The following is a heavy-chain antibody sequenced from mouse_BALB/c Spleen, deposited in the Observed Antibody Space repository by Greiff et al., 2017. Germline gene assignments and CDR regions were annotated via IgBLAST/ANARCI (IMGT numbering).Heavy chain of an antibody. Sequence: QVQLQQPGAELVMPGASVKMSCKASGYTFTDYWMHWVKQRPGQGLEWIGAIDTSDSYTSYNQKFKGKAKLTAVTSTSTAYMELSSLTNEDSAVYYCTRWSDYYGSRGYAMDYWGQGTSVTVSS. J-gene: IGHJ4*01. D-gene: IGHD1-1*01. CDR2: IDTSDSYT. V-gene: IGHV1S127*01. CDR1: GYTFTDYW. CDR3: TRWSDYYGSRGYAMDY.